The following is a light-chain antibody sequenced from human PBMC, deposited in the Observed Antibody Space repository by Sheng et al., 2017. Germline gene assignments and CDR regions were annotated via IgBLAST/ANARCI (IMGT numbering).Light chain of an antibody. CDR3: LEDYNAPYT. V-gene: IGKV1-9*01. J-gene: IGKJ2*01. CDR2: AAS. Sequence: DIQLTQSPSFLSASVGDRVTITCRASQGISSYLAWYQQKPGKAPKLLIYAASTLQSGVPSRFSGSGSGTEFTLTISSLQPEDFATYYCLEDYNAPYTFGQGTKVEIK. CDR1: QGISSY.